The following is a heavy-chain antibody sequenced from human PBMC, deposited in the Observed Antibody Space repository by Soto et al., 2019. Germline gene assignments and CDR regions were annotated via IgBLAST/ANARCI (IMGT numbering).Heavy chain of an antibody. CDR2: IYFGGST. Sequence: SETLSLTCTVSGGSLSSSSYYWAWIRQPPGKRLEWIGSIYFGGSTYYNPSLKSRVTISVDTSKNQFSLKLSSVTAADTAVYYCARLRSSSSSKSYYYYMDVWGKGTTVTVSS. J-gene: IGHJ6*03. D-gene: IGHD6-6*01. V-gene: IGHV4-39*01. CDR3: ARLRSSSSSKSYYYYMDV. CDR1: GGSLSSSSYY.